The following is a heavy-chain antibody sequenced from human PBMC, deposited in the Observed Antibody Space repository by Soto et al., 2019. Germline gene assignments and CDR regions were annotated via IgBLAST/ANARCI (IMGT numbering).Heavy chain of an antibody. D-gene: IGHD4-17*01. J-gene: IGHJ3*02. Sequence: ESLKISCKGSGYSFTSYWIGWVRQMPGKGLEWMGIIYPGDSDTRYSPSFQGQVTISADKSISTAYLQWSSLKASDTAMYYCASSADYGGTRTVAFDIWGQGTMVTVSS. CDR1: GYSFTSYW. CDR3: ASSADYGGTRTVAFDI. CDR2: IYPGDSDT. V-gene: IGHV5-51*01.